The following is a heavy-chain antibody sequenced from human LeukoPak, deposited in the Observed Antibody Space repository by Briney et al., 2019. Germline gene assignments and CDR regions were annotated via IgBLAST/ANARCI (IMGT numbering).Heavy chain of an antibody. D-gene: IGHD3-16*01. Sequence: GETLKISCKGSGYSFTSQWIGWVRQIPGKGPEWMGFIYPGDSDTRYRPSFQGQVTISADKSISTAYLQLSSLKASDTDMYYCARSHYVSRDFDYWGGGTLAT. J-gene: IGHJ4*02. CDR2: IYPGDSDT. CDR3: ARSHYVSRDFDY. V-gene: IGHV5-51*01. CDR1: GYSFTSQW.